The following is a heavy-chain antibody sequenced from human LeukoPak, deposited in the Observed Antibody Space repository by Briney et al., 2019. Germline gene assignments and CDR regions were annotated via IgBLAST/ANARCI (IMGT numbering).Heavy chain of an antibody. CDR3: ARDRVKSYYYYGMDV. CDR1: GGTSSSYA. CDR2: IIPIFGTA. J-gene: IGHJ6*02. Sequence: ASVKVSCKASGGTSSSYAISWVRQAPGQGLEWMGGIIPIFGTANYAQKFQGRVTITADESTSTAYMELSSLRSEDTAVYYCARDRVKSYYYYGMDVWGQGTTVTVSS. V-gene: IGHV1-69*13. D-gene: IGHD2-21*01.